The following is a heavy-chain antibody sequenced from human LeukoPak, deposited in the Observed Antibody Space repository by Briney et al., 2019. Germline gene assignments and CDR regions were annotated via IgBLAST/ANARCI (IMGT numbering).Heavy chain of an antibody. J-gene: IGHJ5*02. Sequence: SETLSLTCAVYGGSFSGYYWSWIQQPPGKGLEWIGYIYYSGSTNYNPSLKSRVTISVDTSKNQFSLKLTSVTAADTAVYYCARHGDWNWFDPWGQGTLVTVSS. CDR3: ARHGDWNWFDP. CDR1: GGSFSGYY. D-gene: IGHD4-17*01. V-gene: IGHV4-59*01. CDR2: IYYSGST.